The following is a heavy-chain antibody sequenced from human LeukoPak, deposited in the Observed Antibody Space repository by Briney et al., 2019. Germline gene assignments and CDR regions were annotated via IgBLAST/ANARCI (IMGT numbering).Heavy chain of an antibody. CDR1: GFTFSSYE. CDR3: AREDASNYYDSSGYLTY. V-gene: IGHV3-48*03. J-gene: IGHJ4*02. Sequence: PGGSLRLSCAASGFTFSSYEMNWVRQAPGKGLEWVSYISISGSIIYYADSVKGRFTISRDNAKNSLYLQMNSLRAEDTAVYYCAREDASNYYDSSGYLTYWGQGTLVTVSS. CDR2: ISISGSII. D-gene: IGHD3-22*01.